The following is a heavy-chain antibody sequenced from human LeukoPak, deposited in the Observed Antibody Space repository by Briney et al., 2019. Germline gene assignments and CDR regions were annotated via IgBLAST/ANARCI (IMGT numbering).Heavy chain of an antibody. CDR2: IYYSGST. V-gene: IGHV4-59*01. CDR1: GGSISSYY. CDR3: AREDYGDYFDY. D-gene: IGHD4-17*01. J-gene: IGHJ4*02. Sequence: SETLSLTCTVSGGSISSYYWSWIRQPPGKGLEWIGYIYYSGSTNYNPSLKSRVTISVDTSKNQFSLKLSSVTAADTAVYYCAREDYGDYFDYWGQGTLVTVSS.